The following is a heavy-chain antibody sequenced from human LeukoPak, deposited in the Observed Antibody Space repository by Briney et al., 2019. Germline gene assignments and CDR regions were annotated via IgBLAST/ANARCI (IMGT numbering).Heavy chain of an antibody. CDR1: GYTFTSYD. CDR2: MNPNSGNT. Sequence: ASVKVSCKASGYTFTSYDINWVRQATGQGLEWMGWMNPNSGNTGYAQKFQGRVTITRNTSISTAYMELSSLRSEDTAVYYCARGRLRRGLYGDYYFDYWGQGTLVTVSS. D-gene: IGHD4-17*01. V-gene: IGHV1-8*03. J-gene: IGHJ4*02. CDR3: ARGRLRRGLYGDYYFDY.